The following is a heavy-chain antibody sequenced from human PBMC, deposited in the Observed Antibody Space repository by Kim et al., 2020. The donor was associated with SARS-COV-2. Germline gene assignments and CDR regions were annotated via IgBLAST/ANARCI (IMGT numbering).Heavy chain of an antibody. D-gene: IGHD4-17*01. CDR1: GGSFSGYY. Sequence: SETLSLTCAVYGGSFSGYYWSWIRQPPGKGLEWIGEINHSGSTNYNPSLKSRVTISVDTSKNQFSLKLSSVTAADTAVYYCARVHGDYVDAFDIWGQGT. CDR2: INHSGST. J-gene: IGHJ3*02. CDR3: ARVHGDYVDAFDI. V-gene: IGHV4-34*01.